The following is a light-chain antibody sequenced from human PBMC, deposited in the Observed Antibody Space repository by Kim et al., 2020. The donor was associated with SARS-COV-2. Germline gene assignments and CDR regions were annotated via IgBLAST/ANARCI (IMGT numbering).Light chain of an antibody. Sequence: SVSRGQTACITCSGDKLGDKYACWYQQKPGQSPVLVIYHDSKRPSGIPARFSGSNSGNTATLTISGTQAMDEADYYCQAWDSSTAVFGGGTQLTVL. CDR2: HDS. V-gene: IGLV3-1*01. CDR3: QAWDSSTAV. J-gene: IGLJ3*02. CDR1: KLGDKY.